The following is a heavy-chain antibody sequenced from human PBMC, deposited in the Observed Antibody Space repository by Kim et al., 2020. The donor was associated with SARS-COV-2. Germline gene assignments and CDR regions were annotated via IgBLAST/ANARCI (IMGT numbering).Heavy chain of an antibody. J-gene: IGHJ6*02. CDR2: ISSSSSYI. Sequence: GGSLRLSCAASGFTFSSYSMNWVRQAPGKGLEWVSSISSSSSYIYYADSVKGRFTISRDNAKNSLYLQMNSLRAEDTAVYYCARDYCSRTSCYRLYYYGMDVWGQGTTVTVSS. D-gene: IGHD2-2*01. V-gene: IGHV3-21*04. CDR3: ARDYCSRTSCYRLYYYGMDV. CDR1: GFTFSSYS.